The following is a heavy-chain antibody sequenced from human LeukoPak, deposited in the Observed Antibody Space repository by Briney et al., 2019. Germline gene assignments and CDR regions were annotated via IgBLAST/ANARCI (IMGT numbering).Heavy chain of an antibody. CDR1: GGSISSYY. J-gene: IGHJ4*02. V-gene: IGHV4-4*07. CDR3: ARVDYDSSGYPFDN. CDR2: IYTSGST. D-gene: IGHD3-22*01. Sequence: SETLSLTCTVSGGSISSYYWSWIRQPAGKGLEWIGRIYTSGSTNYHPSLKCRVTMSVDTSKNQFSLKLSSVTAADTAVYYCARVDYDSSGYPFDNWGQGTLVTVSP.